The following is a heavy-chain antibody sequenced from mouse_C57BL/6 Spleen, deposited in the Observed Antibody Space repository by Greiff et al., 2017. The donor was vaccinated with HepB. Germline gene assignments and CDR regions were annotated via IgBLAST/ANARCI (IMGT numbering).Heavy chain of an antibody. J-gene: IGHJ4*01. CDR1: GYTFTDYY. CDR2: IYPGSGNT. CDR3: ARREDYGSSYYYAMDY. D-gene: IGHD1-1*01. Sequence: VQLQQSGAELVRPGASVKLSCKASGYTFTDYYINWVKQRPGQGLEWIARIYPGSGNTYYNEKFKGKATLTAEKSSSTAYMQLSSLTSEDSAVYFCARREDYGSSYYYAMDYWGQGTSVTVSS. V-gene: IGHV1-76*01.